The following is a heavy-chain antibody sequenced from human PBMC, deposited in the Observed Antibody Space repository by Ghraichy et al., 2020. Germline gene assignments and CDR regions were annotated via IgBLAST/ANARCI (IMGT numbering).Heavy chain of an antibody. V-gene: IGHV4-39*01. Sequence: SETLSLTCTVSSGSISSGSDYWGWIRQPPGKGLEWIGSIYYSGSTYYNPSLKSRVTISVDTSKNQFSLKLSSVTAADTAVYYCARPQQDDSGYYMGWFDPWGQGTLVTVSS. CDR1: SGSISSGSDY. CDR3: ARPQQDDSGYYMGWFDP. J-gene: IGHJ5*02. D-gene: IGHD3-3*01. CDR2: IYYSGST.